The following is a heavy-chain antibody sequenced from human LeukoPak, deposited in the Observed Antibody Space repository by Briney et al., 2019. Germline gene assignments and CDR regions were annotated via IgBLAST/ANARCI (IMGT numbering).Heavy chain of an antibody. D-gene: IGHD6-6*01. CDR2: IYSSGST. V-gene: IGHV3-53*01. Sequence: GGSLRLSCAVYTFIASIIHMSWVRQIPGRGLEWVAVIYSSGSTFSADSVKSRFTVSRDNAKNTLYLQVNNLRAEDTAVYDCARGPNSNWSGLDFWGQGTLLTVSS. J-gene: IGHJ4*02. CDR3: ARGPNSNWSGLDF. CDR1: TFIASIIH.